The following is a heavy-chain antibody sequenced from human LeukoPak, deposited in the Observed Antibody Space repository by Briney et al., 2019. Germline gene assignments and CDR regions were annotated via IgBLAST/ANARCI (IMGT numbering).Heavy chain of an antibody. V-gene: IGHV3-30*18. CDR3: AKDISSGRSGPFDY. CDR2: ISYDGSNK. D-gene: IGHD2-15*01. Sequence: GGSLRLSCTTSGFTFGDYVMSWVRQSPGKGLEWVAVISYDGSNKYYADSVKGRFTISRDNSKNTLYLQMNSLRAEDTAVYYCAKDISSGRSGPFDYWGQGTLVTVSS. CDR1: GFTFGDYV. J-gene: IGHJ4*02.